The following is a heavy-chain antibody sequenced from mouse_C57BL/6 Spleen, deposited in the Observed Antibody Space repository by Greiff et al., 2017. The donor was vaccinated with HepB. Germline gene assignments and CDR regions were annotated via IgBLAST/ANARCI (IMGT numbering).Heavy chain of an antibody. Sequence: QVQLQQPGAELVRPGSSVKLSCKASGYTFTSYWMHWVKQRPIQGLEWIGNIDPSDSETHYNQKFKDKATLTVDKSSSTAYMQLSSLTSEDSAVYYCARQWDYDGFAYWGQGTLVTVSA. CDR2: IDPSDSET. CDR1: GYTFTSYW. J-gene: IGHJ3*01. D-gene: IGHD2-4*01. CDR3: ARQWDYDGFAY. V-gene: IGHV1-52*01.